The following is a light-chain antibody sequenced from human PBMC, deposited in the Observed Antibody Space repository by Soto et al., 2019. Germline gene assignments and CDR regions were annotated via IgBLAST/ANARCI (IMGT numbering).Light chain of an antibody. CDR2: DAS. V-gene: IGKV1-5*01. Sequence: DIQMPQSPSTLSATAGDRVTITCRASQSISSWLAWYQHKPGKAPKLLIYDASNLDSGVPSRFSGSGSGTEFSLTISNLQPDDCATYYCQQYENYGTFGQGTRVEIK. J-gene: IGKJ1*01. CDR3: QQYENYGT. CDR1: QSISSW.